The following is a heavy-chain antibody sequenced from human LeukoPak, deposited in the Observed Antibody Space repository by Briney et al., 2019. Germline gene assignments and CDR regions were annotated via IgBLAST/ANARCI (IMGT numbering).Heavy chain of an antibody. CDR1: GFTFSNAW. D-gene: IGHD3-3*01. Sequence: GGSLRRSCAASGFTFSNAWRSRVRQAPGKGLEWVGRIKSKTDGGTTDYAAPVKGRFTISRDDSKNTLYRQMNSLKTEDTAVYYCPTGRLDDFWSGYYSEYFQHWGQGTLVTVSS. CDR2: IKSKTDGGTT. J-gene: IGHJ1*01. CDR3: PTGRLDDFWSGYYSEYFQH. V-gene: IGHV3-15*01.